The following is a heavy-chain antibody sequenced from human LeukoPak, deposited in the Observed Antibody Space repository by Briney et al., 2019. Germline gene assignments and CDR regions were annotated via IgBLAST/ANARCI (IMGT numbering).Heavy chain of an antibody. J-gene: IGHJ4*02. V-gene: IGHV3-23*01. CDR1: GFTFSSYA. Sequence: GGSLRLSCAASGFTFSSYAMSWVRQAPGKGLEWVSAISGSGGSTYYAGSVKGRFTISRDNSKNTLYLQMNSLRAEDTAVYYCAKDNYGGNGALDYWGQGTLVTVSS. CDR3: AKDNYGGNGALDY. CDR2: ISGSGGST. D-gene: IGHD4-23*01.